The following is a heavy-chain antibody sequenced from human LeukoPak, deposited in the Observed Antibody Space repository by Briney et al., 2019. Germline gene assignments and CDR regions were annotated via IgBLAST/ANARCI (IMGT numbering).Heavy chain of an antibody. V-gene: IGHV3-23*01. CDR3: AKGVRFLDWWILDY. Sequence: GGSLRLSCAASGFTFSSYAMSWVRQAPGKGLEWVSAISGSDSTYYADSVKGRFTISRDNSKNTLYLQMNSLRAEDTAIYYCAKGVRFLDWWILDYWGRGSLVTVSS. J-gene: IGHJ4*02. D-gene: IGHD3-9*01. CDR2: ISGSDST. CDR1: GFTFSSYA.